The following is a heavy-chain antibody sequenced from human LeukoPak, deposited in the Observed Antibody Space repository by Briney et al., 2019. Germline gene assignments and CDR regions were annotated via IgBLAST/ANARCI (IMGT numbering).Heavy chain of an antibody. Sequence: SETLSLTCSVSGVSIYSSTYYWAWIRQPPGKGLEFIVSIYYNEDTFHNPSLKSRLTVSVDTSANLFSLRLTSVTAADTATYYCARQLAAGNDGFDVWGQGTVVTVSS. CDR3: ARQLAAGNDGFDV. CDR1: GVSIYSSTYY. J-gene: IGHJ3*01. D-gene: IGHD2-15*01. V-gene: IGHV4-39*01. CDR2: IYYNEDT.